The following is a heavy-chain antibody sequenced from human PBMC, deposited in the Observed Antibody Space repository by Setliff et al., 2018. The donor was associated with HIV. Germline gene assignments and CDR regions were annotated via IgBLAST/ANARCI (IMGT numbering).Heavy chain of an antibody. D-gene: IGHD6-19*01. J-gene: IGHJ6*03. CDR3: ARSRESSGYYRDYYHYLDV. CDR1: GGSISSGSYY. Sequence: SETLSLTCTVSGGSISSGSYYWSWIRQPAGKGLEWIGHIYTSGSTNYNPSLKSRVTISVHTSKNQFSLKLGSVTAADTAVYYCARSRESSGYYRDYYHYLDVWGKGTTVTVSS. V-gene: IGHV4-61*09. CDR2: IYTSGST.